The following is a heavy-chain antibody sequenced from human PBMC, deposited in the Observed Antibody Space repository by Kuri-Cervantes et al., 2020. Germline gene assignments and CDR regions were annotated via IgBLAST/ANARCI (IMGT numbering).Heavy chain of an antibody. V-gene: IGHV3-33*03. CDR3: TTGGRGIDY. Sequence: GGSLRLSCAASGFTFSSYGMHWVRQAPGKGLEWVAVIWHDGSEKYHADSVKGRFTVSRDNSRSTLYLQMNSLRLDDTAVYYCTTGGRGIDYWGQGTLVTVSS. D-gene: IGHD1-1*01. J-gene: IGHJ4*02. CDR2: IWHDGSEK. CDR1: GFTFSSYG.